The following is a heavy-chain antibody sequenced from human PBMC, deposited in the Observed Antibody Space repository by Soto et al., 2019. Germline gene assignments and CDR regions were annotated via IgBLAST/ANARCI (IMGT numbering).Heavy chain of an antibody. CDR2: IYYSGFT. CDR3: ARSVFP. J-gene: IGHJ5*02. CDR1: GGSITSGGYD. Sequence: QVQLQESGPGLVKPSQTLSLSCTVSGGSITSGGYDWSWIRQHPGKGLEWIGYIYYSGFTYYNPSLKSRVTISVDTSKNQFSLKLSSVTAADTAVYNCARSVFPWGQGTLVTVSS. V-gene: IGHV4-31*03.